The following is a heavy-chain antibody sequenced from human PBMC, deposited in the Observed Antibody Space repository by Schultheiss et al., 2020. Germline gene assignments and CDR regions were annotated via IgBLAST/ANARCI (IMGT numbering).Heavy chain of an antibody. J-gene: IGHJ4*02. CDR3: ASGDLFQSETQYRHLDY. CDR1: RFTFSSYW. Sequence: GGSLRLSCTASRFTFSSYWMTWVRQAPGKGLEWVANIKQDGSKTHYVDSVKGRFTISRDNAKNSLFLQMNSLRAEDTAVYYCASGDLFQSETQYRHLDYWGQGTLVT. CDR2: IKQDGSKT. D-gene: IGHD2-2*01. V-gene: IGHV3-7*01.